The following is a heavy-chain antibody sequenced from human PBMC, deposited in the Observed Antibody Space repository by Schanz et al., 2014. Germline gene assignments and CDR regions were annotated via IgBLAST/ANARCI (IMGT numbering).Heavy chain of an antibody. CDR2: ISNSGTTI. CDR1: GFTFSDYY. CDR3: ARDGAELYYFDD. D-gene: IGHD1-1*01. J-gene: IGHJ4*02. V-gene: IGHV3-11*04. Sequence: QVQLVESGGGLVKPGGSLRLSCAASGFTFSDYYMSWIRQAPGKGLEWVSYISNSGTTIYYADSVKGRFTISRDNAKNSLYLQMNGLRAEDTAVFYCARDGAELYYFDDWGQGTLVTVSS.